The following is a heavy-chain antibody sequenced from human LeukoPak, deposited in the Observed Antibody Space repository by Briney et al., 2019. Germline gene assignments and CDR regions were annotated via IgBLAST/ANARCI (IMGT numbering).Heavy chain of an antibody. CDR3: AKAAFSRTSYFDY. CDR2: MSISGDTI. V-gene: IGHV3-11*01. J-gene: IGHJ4*02. CDR1: GFNFSDYY. D-gene: IGHD3-3*02. Sequence: KPEGSLRLSCAASGFNFSDYYRSWMRQAPGRGLEWFSYMSISGDTIYYADSMKGRFTISRDNSKNTLYLQMDSLRADDTAVYYCAKAAFSRTSYFDYWGQGTLVTASS.